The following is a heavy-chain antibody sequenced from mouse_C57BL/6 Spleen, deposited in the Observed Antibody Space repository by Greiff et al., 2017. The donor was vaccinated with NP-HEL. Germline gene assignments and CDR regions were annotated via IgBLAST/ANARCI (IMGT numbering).Heavy chain of an antibody. CDR3: ARKGLLLRYGFAY. V-gene: IGHV1-53*01. CDR1: GYTFTSYW. Sequence: VQLHQPGTELVKPGASVKLSCKASGYTFTSYWMHWVKQRPGQGLEWIGNINPSNGGTNYNEKFKSKATLTVDKSSSTAYMQLSSLTSEDSAVYYCARKGLLLRYGFAYWGQGTLVTVSA. J-gene: IGHJ3*01. CDR2: INPSNGGT. D-gene: IGHD1-1*01.